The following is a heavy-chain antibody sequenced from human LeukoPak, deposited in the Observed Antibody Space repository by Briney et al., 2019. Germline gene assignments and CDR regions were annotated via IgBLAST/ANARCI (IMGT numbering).Heavy chain of an antibody. J-gene: IGHJ5*02. CDR3: ARGRWFDP. CDR2: ISGSGSTI. CDR1: GFTFSIYE. Sequence: GGSLRLSCVVSGFTFSIYEMNWVRQAPGKGLEWVSFISGSGSTIHFADSVKGRFTISRDNAKNSLYLQMNSLRGEDTAVYYCARGRWFDPWGQGTLVTVSS. V-gene: IGHV3-48*03.